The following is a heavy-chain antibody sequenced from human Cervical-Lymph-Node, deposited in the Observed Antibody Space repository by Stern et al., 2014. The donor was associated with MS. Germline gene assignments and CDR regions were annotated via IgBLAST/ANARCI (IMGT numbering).Heavy chain of an antibody. CDR1: GFTFSHYS. V-gene: IGHV3-21*01. CDR3: ARARVGDYARSPHLDS. D-gene: IGHD4-17*01. Sequence: EVQLVESGGGLVKPGESLRLSCDASGFTFSHYSINWVRQAPGKVLEWISSISNNSTHTYYADSVTGRFTISRDSAKDSVSLHMVSLRAEDTAIYYCARARVGDYARSPHLDSWGQGTLVTVSS. CDR2: ISNNSTHT. J-gene: IGHJ4*02.